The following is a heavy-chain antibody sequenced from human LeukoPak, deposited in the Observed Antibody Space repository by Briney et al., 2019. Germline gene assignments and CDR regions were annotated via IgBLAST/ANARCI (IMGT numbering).Heavy chain of an antibody. Sequence: KPSETLSLTCAVYGGSFSGHYWSWIRQPPGKGLEWIGEINHSGSTNYNPSLKSRVTISVDTSKNQFSLKLSSVTAADTAVYYCARGVIVVVPAAMFDYWGQGTLVTVSS. V-gene: IGHV4-34*01. CDR2: INHSGST. CDR1: GGSFSGHY. D-gene: IGHD2-2*01. J-gene: IGHJ4*02. CDR3: ARGVIVVVPAAMFDY.